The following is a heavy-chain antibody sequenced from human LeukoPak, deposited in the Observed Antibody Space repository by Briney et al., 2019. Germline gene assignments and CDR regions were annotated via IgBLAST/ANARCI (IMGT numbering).Heavy chain of an antibody. CDR3: ARHGGSWTFDI. J-gene: IGHJ3*02. CDR1: GDSISNYY. Sequence: SETLSLTCTVSGDSISNYYWSWIRQPPGKGLEWIGYLYDSGSTNYSPFLKSRATISLDTSKNQFSLKLSSVTAADTAVYYCARHGGSWTFDIWGQGTMVSVSS. V-gene: IGHV4-59*01. CDR2: LYDSGST. D-gene: IGHD6-13*01.